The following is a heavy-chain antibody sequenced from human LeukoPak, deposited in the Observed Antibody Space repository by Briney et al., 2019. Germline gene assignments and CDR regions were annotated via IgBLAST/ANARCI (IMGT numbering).Heavy chain of an antibody. CDR1: GVTLSSYA. CDR2: ISSSGSGGNT. D-gene: IGHD6-13*01. Sequence: GGSLRLSCAASGVTLSSYAMSWARQAPGKGLEWVSGISSSGSGGNTYYADSVKGRFTISRDSSKNTLFLHMNTLRAEDTAIYYCARSVPYGTTWYGRSDLWGQGTLVTVSS. CDR3: ARSVPYGTTWYGRSDL. J-gene: IGHJ5*02. V-gene: IGHV3-23*01.